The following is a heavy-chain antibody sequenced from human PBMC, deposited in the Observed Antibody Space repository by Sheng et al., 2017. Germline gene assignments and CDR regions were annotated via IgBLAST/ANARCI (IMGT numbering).Heavy chain of an antibody. V-gene: IGHV3-30*03. CDR1: GFTFSSHG. J-gene: IGHJ4*02. CDR2: ISSDGSIK. CDR3: AREDSGYDFEY. Sequence: QVQLVESGGGVVQPGGSLRLSCAASGFTFSSHGIHWVRQAPGKGLEWVSVISSDGSIKYYLDSVKGRFTSSRDNSKNTVFLQMNSLRGEDTAVYFCAREDSGYDFEYWGKGTLVTVSS. D-gene: IGHD5-12*01.